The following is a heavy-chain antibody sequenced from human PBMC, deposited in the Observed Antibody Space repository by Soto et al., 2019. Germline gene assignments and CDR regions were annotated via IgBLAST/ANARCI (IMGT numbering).Heavy chain of an antibody. V-gene: IGHV1-8*01. D-gene: IGHD3-10*01. Sequence: QVQLVQSGAEVKKPGASVKVSCKASGYTFTSYDINWVRQATGQGLEWMGWMNPNSGNTGYAQKCQGKVTMTRNTSISTAYMELSSLRSEDTAVYYCARGINYYDSGDDAFDIWGQGTMVTLSS. J-gene: IGHJ3*02. CDR3: ARGINYYDSGDDAFDI. CDR2: MNPNSGNT. CDR1: GYTFTSYD.